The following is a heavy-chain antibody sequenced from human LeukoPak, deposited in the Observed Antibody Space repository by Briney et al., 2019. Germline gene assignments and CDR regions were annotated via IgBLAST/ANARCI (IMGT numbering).Heavy chain of an antibody. CDR2: IDYTGRT. V-gene: IGHV4-59*01. CDR1: GGSISNNY. J-gene: IGHJ5*02. Sequence: PSETLSLTCTLSGGSISNNYLNWIRQPPGKGLEWIGYIDYTGRTNYNPSLKSRVTISIDTSENQFSLKLTSVTAADTAVYYCARDRVSASGLLDPWGQGTLVTVSS. CDR3: ARDRVSASGLLDP. D-gene: IGHD3-3*02.